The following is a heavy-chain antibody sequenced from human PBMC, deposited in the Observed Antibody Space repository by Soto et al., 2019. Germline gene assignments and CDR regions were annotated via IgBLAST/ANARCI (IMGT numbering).Heavy chain of an antibody. CDR2: ISSSGGTT. D-gene: IGHD2-15*01. CDR3: ARYCSGGTCNDGNMDV. Sequence: EVQLVESGGGLVQPGGSLRLSCAASGITFSNYAMNWVRQAPGKGLEWVSYISSSGGTTYYAGSVKGRFTISRDNAKSSLYLQMNSLRAEDTAVYYCARYCSGGTCNDGNMDVWGQGTTVTVSS. J-gene: IGHJ6*02. V-gene: IGHV3-48*03. CDR1: GITFSNYA.